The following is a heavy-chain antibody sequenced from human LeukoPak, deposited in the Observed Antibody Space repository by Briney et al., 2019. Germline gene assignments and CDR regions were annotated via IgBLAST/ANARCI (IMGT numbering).Heavy chain of an antibody. Sequence: GGSLRLSCAASGFTFSKNWLHWVRQAPGKGLVWVSRISPDDKSTSYADSVKGRFTISRDDAKKTLYLQMNCLRAEDTAVYYCLTIMETTIDAFDIWGQGTMVTVSS. D-gene: IGHD1-26*01. CDR2: ISPDDKST. CDR1: GFTFSKNW. J-gene: IGHJ3*02. CDR3: LTIMETTIDAFDI. V-gene: IGHV3-74*01.